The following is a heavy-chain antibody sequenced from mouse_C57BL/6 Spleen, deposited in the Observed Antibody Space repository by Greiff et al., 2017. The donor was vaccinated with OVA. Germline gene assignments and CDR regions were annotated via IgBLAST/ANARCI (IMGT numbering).Heavy chain of an antibody. V-gene: IGHV1-15*01. J-gene: IGHJ1*03. CDR2: IDPETGGT. CDR3: TRAHSPLWYCDV. Sequence: VQLQQSGAELVRPGASVTLSCKASGYTFTDYEMHWVKQTPVHGLEWIGAIDPETGGTAYNQKFKGKAILTADKSSSPAYMELRSLTAEDSAGDYCTRAHSPLWYCDVWGTGTTVTVSS. CDR1: GYTFTDYE.